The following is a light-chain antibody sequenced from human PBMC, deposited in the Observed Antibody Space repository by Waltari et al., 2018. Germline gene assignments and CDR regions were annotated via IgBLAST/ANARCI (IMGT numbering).Light chain of an antibody. J-gene: IGKJ1*01. CDR3: QEYYTIPPWA. V-gene: IGKV4-1*01. Sequence: DIVMTQSPDSLAMSLGERATINCRSSRSILSSATNKNYLGWYPKKPGQPPQLLFYWASTRQSGVPDRFSASGSGTEFSLTISSLQAEDVAVYYCQEYYTIPPWAFGQGTKVEIK. CDR1: RSILSSATNKNY. CDR2: WAS.